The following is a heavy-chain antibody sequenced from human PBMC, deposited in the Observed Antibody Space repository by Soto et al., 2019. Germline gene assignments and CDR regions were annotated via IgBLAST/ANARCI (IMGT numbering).Heavy chain of an antibody. V-gene: IGHV3-48*03. CDR3: ARDLAPLGGMDV. CDR2: ISSSGSTI. CDR1: GFTFSSYE. Sequence: GGSLRLSCAASGFTFSSYEMNWVRQAPGKGLEWVSYISSSGSTIYYADSVKGRFTISRDNAKNSLYLQMNSLRAEDTAVYYCARDLAPLGGMDVWGQWTTVTVSS. D-gene: IGHD1-26*01. J-gene: IGHJ6*02.